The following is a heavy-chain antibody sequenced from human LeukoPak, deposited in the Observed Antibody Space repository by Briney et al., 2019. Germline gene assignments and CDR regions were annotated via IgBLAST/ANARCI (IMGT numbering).Heavy chain of an antibody. CDR3: ALPAARPGYYYYGMDV. D-gene: IGHD2-2*01. V-gene: IGHV1-69*13. CDR2: IIPIFGTA. CDR1: GGTFSSYA. Sequence: EASVKVSCKASGGTFSSYAISWVRQAPGQGLEWMGGIIPIFGTANYAQKFQGRVTITADESTSTAYMELSSLRSEDTAVYYCALPAARPGYYYYGMDVWGQGTTVTVSS. J-gene: IGHJ6*02.